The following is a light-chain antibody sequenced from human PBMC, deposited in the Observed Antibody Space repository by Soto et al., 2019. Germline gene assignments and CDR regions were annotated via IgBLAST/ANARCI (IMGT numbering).Light chain of an antibody. V-gene: IGLV4-69*01. J-gene: IGLJ3*02. CDR3: QTWGTAFRV. CDR1: SGHSSYA. Sequence: QPVLTQSPSASASLGASVKLTCTLSSGHSSYAIACHQQQPEKGPRYLMKLYSDGSHNKGDGIPDRFSGSSSGAERYLTISSLQSEDEADYYCQTWGTAFRVFGGGTKLTVL. CDR2: LYSDGSH.